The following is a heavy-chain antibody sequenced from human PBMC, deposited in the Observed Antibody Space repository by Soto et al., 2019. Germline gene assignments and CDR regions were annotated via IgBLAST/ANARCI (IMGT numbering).Heavy chain of an antibody. J-gene: IGHJ4*02. D-gene: IGHD3-16*01. CDR2: ISGSGGST. Sequence: PGGSLRLSCAASGFTFSSYAMSWVRQAPGKGLEWVSAISGSGGSTYYADSVKGWFTISRDNSKNTLYLQMNSLRAEDTAVYYCARSKFAKGHLFDYWGQGTLVTVSS. CDR3: ARSKFAKGHLFDY. V-gene: IGHV3-23*01. CDR1: GFTFSSYA.